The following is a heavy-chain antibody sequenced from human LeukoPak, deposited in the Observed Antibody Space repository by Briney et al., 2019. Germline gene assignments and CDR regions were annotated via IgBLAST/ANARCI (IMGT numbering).Heavy chain of an antibody. CDR2: IYTSGST. V-gene: IGHV4-4*07. J-gene: IGHJ6*03. D-gene: IGHD3-10*01. CDR3: ARVSRDYGSGDYYYMDV. Sequence: SETLSLTCTVSGGSISSYYWSWIRQPAGKGLEWIGRIYTSGSTNYNPSLKSRVTISVDKSKNQSSLKLSSVTAADTAVYYCARVSRDYGSGDYYYMDVWGKGTTVTVSS. CDR1: GGSISSYY.